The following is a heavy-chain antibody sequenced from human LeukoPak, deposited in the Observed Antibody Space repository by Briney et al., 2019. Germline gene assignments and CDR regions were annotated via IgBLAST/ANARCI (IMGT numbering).Heavy chain of an antibody. V-gene: IGHV1-69*05. D-gene: IGHD6-6*01. CDR1: GGTFSSYA. CDR3: ASRYSSSSVWGY. J-gene: IGHJ4*02. Sequence: ASVKVSCKASGGTFSSYAISWVRQAPGQGLEWMGGIIPIFGTATYAQKFQGRVTITTDESTSTAYMELSSLRSEDTAVYYCASRYSSSSVWGYWGQGTLVTVSS. CDR2: IIPIFGTA.